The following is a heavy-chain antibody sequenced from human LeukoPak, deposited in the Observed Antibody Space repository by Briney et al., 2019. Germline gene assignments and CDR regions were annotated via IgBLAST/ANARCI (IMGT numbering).Heavy chain of an antibody. CDR1: GGSISSGDHY. CDR3: ASHYCSGGNCYFSDPYSWFDP. Sequence: SETLSLTCTVSGGSISSGDHYWSWVRQPPGKDLEWIGNIYYSGSTYYNPSLKSRVTISIDTSKNQFSLKLSSATAADTAVYYCASHYCSGGNCYFSDPYSWFDPWGQGTLVTVSS. D-gene: IGHD2-15*01. CDR2: IYYSGST. J-gene: IGHJ5*02. V-gene: IGHV4-30-4*01.